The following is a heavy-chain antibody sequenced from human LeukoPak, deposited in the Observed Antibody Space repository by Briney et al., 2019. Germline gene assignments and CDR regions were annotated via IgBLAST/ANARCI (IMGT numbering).Heavy chain of an antibody. V-gene: IGHV4-61*02. J-gene: IGHJ4*02. CDR2: IYTSGST. CDR3: ARERTGDLVDY. D-gene: IGHD7-27*01. CDR1: GGSISIGGYY. Sequence: PSETLSLTCAVSGGSISIGGYYWSWIRQPAGKGLEWIGRIYTSGSTNYNPSLESRVTISVDTSKNLSSLKLSSVTAADTAVYYCARERTGDLVDYWGQGTLVTVSS.